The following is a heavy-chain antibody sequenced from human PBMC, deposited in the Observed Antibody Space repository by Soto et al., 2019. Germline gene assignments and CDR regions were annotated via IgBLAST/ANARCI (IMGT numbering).Heavy chain of an antibody. D-gene: IGHD3-3*01. Sequence: ASVKVSCKASGGTFSSYAISWVRQAPGQGLEWMGGIIPIFGTANYAQKFQGRVTITADKSTSTAYMELSSLRSEDTAVYYCAGAPSAGLRFLEWLLGGMDVWGQGTTVTVYS. CDR2: IIPIFGTA. CDR3: AGAPSAGLRFLEWLLGGMDV. CDR1: GGTFSSYA. V-gene: IGHV1-69*06. J-gene: IGHJ6*02.